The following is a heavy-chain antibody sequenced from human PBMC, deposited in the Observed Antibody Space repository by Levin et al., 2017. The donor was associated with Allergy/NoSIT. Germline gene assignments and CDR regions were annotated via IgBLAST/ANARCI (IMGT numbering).Heavy chain of an antibody. D-gene: IGHD6-13*01. J-gene: IGHJ3*02. Sequence: GESLKISCAASGFTFSSYAMHWVRQAPGKGLEWVAVISYDGSNKYYADSVKGRFTISRDNSKNTLYLQMNSLRAEDTAVYYCASSRAGCGQQLEVCDAFDIWGQGTMVTVSS. CDR2: ISYDGSNK. CDR3: ASSRAGCGQQLEVCDAFDI. V-gene: IGHV3-30-3*01. CDR1: GFTFSSYA.